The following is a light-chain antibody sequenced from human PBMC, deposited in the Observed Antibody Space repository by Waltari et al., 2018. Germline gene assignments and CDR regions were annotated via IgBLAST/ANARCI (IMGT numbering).Light chain of an antibody. J-gene: IGKJ4*01. CDR1: QDINLY. V-gene: IGKV1-16*01. CDR2: SAS. Sequence: DIQMTQSPSSLSASAGDRVTITCRASQDINLYVAWFQQRPGKAPKSLIYSASILLSGVPSRFSGSGSGTEFTLTISDLQPEDFATYYCQHYNSFPLTFGGGTKVEIK. CDR3: QHYNSFPLT.